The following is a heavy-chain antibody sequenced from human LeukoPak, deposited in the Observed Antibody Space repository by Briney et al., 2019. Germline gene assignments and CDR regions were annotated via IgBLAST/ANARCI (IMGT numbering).Heavy chain of an antibody. CDR1: GGSFSGYY. V-gene: IGHV4-34*01. CDR2: INHSGST. D-gene: IGHD3-10*01. J-gene: IGHJ4*02. Sequence: SETLSLTCAVYGGSFSGYYWSWIRRPPGKGLEWIGEINHSGSTNYNPSLKSRVTISVDTSKNQFPLKLSSVTAADTAVYYCARGLYYYGSGSYFLMGSRHDYWGQGTLVTVSS. CDR3: ARGLYYYGSGSYFLMGSRHDY.